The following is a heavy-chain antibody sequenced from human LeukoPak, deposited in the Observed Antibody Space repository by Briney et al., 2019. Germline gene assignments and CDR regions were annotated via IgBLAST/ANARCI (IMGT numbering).Heavy chain of an antibody. CDR1: GGSFSGYY. CDR2: INHSGST. J-gene: IGHJ6*02. D-gene: IGHD6-19*01. CDR3: ARGHPRSSDWLYYYYGMDV. Sequence: SETLSLTCAVYGGSFSGYYWSWVRQPPGKGLEWIGEINHSGSTNYNPSLKSRVTISVDTSKNQFSLKLSSVTAADTAVYYCARGHPRSSDWLYYYYGMDVWGQGTTVTVSS. V-gene: IGHV4-34*01.